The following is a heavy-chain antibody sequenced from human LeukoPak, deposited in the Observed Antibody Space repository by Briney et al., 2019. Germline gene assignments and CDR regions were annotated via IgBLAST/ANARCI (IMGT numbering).Heavy chain of an antibody. D-gene: IGHD4-17*01. Sequence: PGGSLRLSCAASGFTFSDAWMTWVRQAPGKGLEWVSSISGSGSSTYYADSVKGRFTISRDNSKNTLYLQMNSLRAEDTAVYYCANQVTTGKSWGQGTLVTVSS. J-gene: IGHJ4*02. CDR1: GFTFSDAW. V-gene: IGHV3-23*01. CDR3: ANQVTTGKS. CDR2: ISGSGSST.